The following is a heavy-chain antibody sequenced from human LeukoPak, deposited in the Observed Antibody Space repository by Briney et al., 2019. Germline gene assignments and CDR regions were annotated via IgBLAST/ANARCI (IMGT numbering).Heavy chain of an antibody. V-gene: IGHV5-51*01. CDR2: IYPGGSDT. D-gene: IGHD2-15*01. CDR1: GYSFTSYW. J-gene: IGHJ5*02. CDR3: ARRRIDCSGGSCYSGNWFDP. Sequence: GASLQISCKGSGYSFTSYWIGWVRQLPGKGLEWMGIIYPGGSDTRYSPSFQGQVTISADKSISTAYLQWSSLKASDAAMYYCARRRIDCSGGSCYSGNWFDPWGQGTLVTVSS.